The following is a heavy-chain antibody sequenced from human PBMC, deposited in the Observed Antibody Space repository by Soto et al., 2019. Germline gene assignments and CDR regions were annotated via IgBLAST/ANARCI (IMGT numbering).Heavy chain of an antibody. D-gene: IGHD6-19*01. Sequence: GSLRLSCAASGFTFSSYGMHWVRQAPGKGLEWVAVISYDGSNKYYADSVKGRFTISRDNSKNTLYLQMNSLRAEDTAVYYCAKDPSGWSNYFDHWGQGTLVTVSS. CDR1: GFTFSSYG. CDR3: AKDPSGWSNYFDH. J-gene: IGHJ4*02. V-gene: IGHV3-30*18. CDR2: ISYDGSNK.